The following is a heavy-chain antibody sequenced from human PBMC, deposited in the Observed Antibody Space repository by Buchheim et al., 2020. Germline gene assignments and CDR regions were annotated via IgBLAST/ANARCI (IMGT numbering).Heavy chain of an antibody. CDR2: ISYDGSNK. V-gene: IGHV3-30*18. Sequence: VQLVESGGGVVQPGRSLRLSCAASGFTFSSYGMHWVRQAPGKGLEWVAIISYDGSNKYYADSVKGRFTISRDNSKNTLYLQMNSLRAEDTAVYYCAKGWNYFDYWGQGTL. CDR1: GFTFSSYG. J-gene: IGHJ4*02. CDR3: AKGWNYFDY. D-gene: IGHD2-15*01.